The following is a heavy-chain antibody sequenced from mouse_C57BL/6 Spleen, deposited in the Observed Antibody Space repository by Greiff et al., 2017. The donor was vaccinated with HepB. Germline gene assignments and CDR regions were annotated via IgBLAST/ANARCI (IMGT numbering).Heavy chain of an antibody. Sequence: EVQRVESGGGLVQPGGSLKLSCAASGFTFSDYYMYWVRQTPEKRLEWVAYISNGGGSTYYPDTVKGRFTISRDNAKNTLYLQMSRLKSEDTAMYYCARQLRLRDAMDYWGQGTSVTVSS. D-gene: IGHD3-2*02. CDR3: ARQLRLRDAMDY. V-gene: IGHV5-12*01. CDR2: ISNGGGST. CDR1: GFTFSDYY. J-gene: IGHJ4*01.